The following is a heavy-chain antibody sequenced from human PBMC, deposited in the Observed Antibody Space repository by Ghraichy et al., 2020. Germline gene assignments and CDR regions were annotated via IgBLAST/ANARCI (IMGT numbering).Heavy chain of an antibody. CDR2: IYSGGST. Sequence: GGSLRLSCAASGFTVSSNYMSWVRQAPGKGLEWVSVIYSGGSTYYADSVKGRFTISRDNSKNTLYLQMNSLRAEDTAVYYCASKSPNCSSTSCPVGGYGMDVWGQGTTVTVSS. CDR3: ASKSPNCSSTSCPVGGYGMDV. J-gene: IGHJ6*02. D-gene: IGHD2-2*01. CDR1: GFTVSSNY. V-gene: IGHV3-53*01.